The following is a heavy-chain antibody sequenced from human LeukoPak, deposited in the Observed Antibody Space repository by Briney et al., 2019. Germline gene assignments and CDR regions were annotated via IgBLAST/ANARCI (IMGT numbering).Heavy chain of an antibody. J-gene: IGHJ4*02. V-gene: IGHV3-23*01. Sequence: GGSLRLSCAASGLTFSTYPMTWVRQAPGKGLEWVSAISASGDKTDYADSVKGRFTISRDNSKDTPYLQMNSLRTEDTAVYYCAKDRGYWGQGALVTVSS. CDR2: ISASGDKT. CDR1: GLTFSTYP. CDR3: AKDRGY.